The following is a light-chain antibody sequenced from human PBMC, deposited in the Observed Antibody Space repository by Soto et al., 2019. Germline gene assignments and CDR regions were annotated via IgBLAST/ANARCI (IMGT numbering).Light chain of an antibody. CDR3: FSYTTSSTLV. J-gene: IGLJ3*02. CDR2: EVS. V-gene: IGLV2-14*01. Sequence: QSALTQPASVSGSPGQSISISCTGTSSDVGGYNYVSWYQQHPAKAPKLMIYEVSNRPSGVSHRFSGSKSGNTASLTISGLQAEDEADYYCFSYTTSSTLVFGGGTKLTVL. CDR1: SSDVGGYNY.